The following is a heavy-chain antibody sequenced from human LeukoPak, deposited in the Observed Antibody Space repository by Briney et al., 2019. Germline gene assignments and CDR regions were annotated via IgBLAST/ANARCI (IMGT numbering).Heavy chain of an antibody. Sequence: PSETLSLTCAVSGVSITDNWWSWVRQPPGKGLEWIGEILHTGPTNFNPSLESRVTISMDKSKNQVSLRLNSVTAADTATYYCVRGGTYYLPYWGQGILVPVSS. CDR1: GVSITDNW. D-gene: IGHD1-26*01. V-gene: IGHV4-4*02. CDR3: VRGGTYYLPY. CDR2: ILHTGPT. J-gene: IGHJ4*02.